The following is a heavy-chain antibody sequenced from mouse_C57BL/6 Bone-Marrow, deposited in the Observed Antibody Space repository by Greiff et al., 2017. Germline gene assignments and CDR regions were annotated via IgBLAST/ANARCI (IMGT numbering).Heavy chain of an antibody. D-gene: IGHD1-1*01. CDR2: ISSGGDYI. CDR1: GFTFSSYA. CDR3: TRGYYGTAWFAY. V-gene: IGHV5-9-1*02. J-gene: IGHJ3*01. Sequence: EVKLMESGEGLVKPGGSLKLSCAASGFTFSSYAMSWVRQTPEKRLEWVAYISSGGDYIYYADTVKGRFTISRDNARNTLYLQMSSLKSEDTAMYYCTRGYYGTAWFAYWGQGTLVTVSA.